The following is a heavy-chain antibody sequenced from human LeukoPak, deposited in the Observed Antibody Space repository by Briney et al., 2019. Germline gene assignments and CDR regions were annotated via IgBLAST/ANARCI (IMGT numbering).Heavy chain of an antibody. Sequence: QSGGSLRLSCAASGFTVSSNEMTWVRQAPGKGLEWVSVIYSGGSTYYADSVKGRFTISRDNSKNTLYLQMNSLRAEDTAVYYCARIYSIDAFDIWGQGTMVTVSS. V-gene: IGHV3-66*01. J-gene: IGHJ3*02. CDR3: ARIYSIDAFDI. CDR2: IYSGGST. D-gene: IGHD4-11*01. CDR1: GFTVSSNE.